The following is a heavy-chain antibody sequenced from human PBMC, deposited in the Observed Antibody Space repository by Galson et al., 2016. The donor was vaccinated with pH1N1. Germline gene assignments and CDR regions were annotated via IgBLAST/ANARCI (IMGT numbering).Heavy chain of an antibody. J-gene: IGHJ5*02. CDR3: ARVPPRDKTMDPP. Sequence: SVKVSCKASGDSLSHYAVSWVRQAPGQGLEWMGLIIPMFGTSNYARNFQGRVSMTADKSTSTVYMEVRSLTSDDTAVHYCARVPPRDKTMDPPWGQGTLVTVSS. D-gene: IGHD5-18*01. CDR2: IIPMFGTS. V-gene: IGHV1-69*06. CDR1: GDSLSHYA.